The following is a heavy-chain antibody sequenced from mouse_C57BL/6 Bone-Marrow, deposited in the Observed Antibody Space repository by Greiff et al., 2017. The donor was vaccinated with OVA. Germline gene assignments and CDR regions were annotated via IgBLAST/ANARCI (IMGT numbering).Heavy chain of an antibody. CDR1: GFTFSDYY. J-gene: IGHJ2*01. D-gene: IGHD1-1*01. V-gene: IGHV5-16*01. Sequence: DVQLVESEGGLVQPGSSMKLSCTASGFTFSDYYMAWVRQVPEKGLEWVANINYDGSSTYYLDSLKSRFIISRDNAKNILYLQMSSLKSEDTATYYCARLYYYGSSYFDYWGQGTTLTVSS. CDR2: INYDGSST. CDR3: ARLYYYGSSYFDY.